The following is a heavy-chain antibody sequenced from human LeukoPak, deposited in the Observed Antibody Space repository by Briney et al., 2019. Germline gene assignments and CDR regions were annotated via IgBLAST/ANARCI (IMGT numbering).Heavy chain of an antibody. Sequence: SQTLSLTCAISGDSVSSNSAAWNWIRQSPSRGLERLGRTYYRSKWYNDYAVSVKSRITINPDTSKNQFSLQLNSVTPEDTAVYYCARGPRIAVAGRGHFDYWGQGTLVTVSS. D-gene: IGHD6-19*01. CDR2: TYYRSKWYN. CDR3: ARGPRIAVAGRGHFDY. J-gene: IGHJ4*02. CDR1: GDSVSSNSAA. V-gene: IGHV6-1*01.